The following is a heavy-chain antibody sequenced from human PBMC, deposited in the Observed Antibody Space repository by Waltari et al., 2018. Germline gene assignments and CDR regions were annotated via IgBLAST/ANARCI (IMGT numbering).Heavy chain of an antibody. D-gene: IGHD2-8*02. CDR3: ARLEDCTGPGGNCYSGDVFALDV. V-gene: IGHV4-34*01. J-gene: IGHJ6*02. CDR2: INHAPNR. CDR1: AGPLRGYY. Sequence: QVHLQQWGAGALQPLDTLSLTCAAFAGPLRGYYCGWIPQPPRKGLEWIGEINHAPNRNYNPTLKSRVTMSVDTSKNQFSLKLSSVTAADTGIYYCARLEDCTGPGGNCYSGDVFALDVWGQGTMVTVSS.